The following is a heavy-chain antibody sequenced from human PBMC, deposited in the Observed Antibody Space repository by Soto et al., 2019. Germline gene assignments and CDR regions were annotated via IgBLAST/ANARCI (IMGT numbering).Heavy chain of an antibody. CDR2: IHPADSDT. J-gene: IGHJ4*02. D-gene: IGHD6-13*01. CDR1: GYSFSNYK. CDR3: ARFFGYSASWYSRGDY. V-gene: IGHV5-51*01. Sequence: PGESLKISCKGSGYSFSNYKIGWVRQMPGKGLEWMGIIHPADSDTKYSPSFQGQVTISADKSINTAYLQWSSLKASDSAMYYCARFFGYSASWYSRGDYWGQGTLVTVSS.